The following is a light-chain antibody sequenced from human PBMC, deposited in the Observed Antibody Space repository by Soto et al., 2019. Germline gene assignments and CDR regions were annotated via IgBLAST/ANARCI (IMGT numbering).Light chain of an antibody. J-gene: IGKJ4*01. CDR2: DAS. V-gene: IGKV3-20*01. CDR3: QLYGSASV. CDR1: QSVSNNY. Sequence: EIVLTQSPGTLSLSPGERATLSCRASQSVSNNYLAWYQQKAGQAPRLLIFDASSRATGTPDRFRGSGSGTDFTLTSSRLEPDDFAMYYCQLYGSASVFGGGTKVEI.